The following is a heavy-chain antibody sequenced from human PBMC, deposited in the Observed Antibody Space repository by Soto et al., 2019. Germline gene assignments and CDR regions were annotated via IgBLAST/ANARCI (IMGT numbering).Heavy chain of an antibody. CDR2: ISYDGSNK. CDR1: GFTFSSYG. Sequence: PGGSLRLSCAASGFTFSSYGMHWVRQAPGKGLEWVAVISYDGSNKYYADSVKGRFTISRDNSKNTLYLQMNSLRAEDTAVYYCAKDPAYYDSSRSPLADWGQGT. CDR3: AKDPAYYDSSRSPLAD. V-gene: IGHV3-30*18. J-gene: IGHJ4*02. D-gene: IGHD3-22*01.